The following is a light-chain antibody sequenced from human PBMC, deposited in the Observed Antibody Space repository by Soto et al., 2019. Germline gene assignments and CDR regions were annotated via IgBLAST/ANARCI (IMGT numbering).Light chain of an antibody. CDR1: SWHSSYI. CDR2: LEGSGSY. J-gene: IGLJ2*01. CDR3: ETWDSNTRV. Sequence: QPVLTQSSSASASLGSSDKLTCTLSSWHSSYIIAWHQQQPGKAPRYLMKLEGSGSYNKGSGVPDRFSGSSSGADRYLTISNLQFEDEANYYCETWDSNTRVFGGRTKLTVL. V-gene: IGLV4-60*02.